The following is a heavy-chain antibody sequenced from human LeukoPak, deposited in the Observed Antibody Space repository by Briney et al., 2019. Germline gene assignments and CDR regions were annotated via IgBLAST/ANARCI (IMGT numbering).Heavy chain of an antibody. D-gene: IGHD3-10*01. Sequence: ASETLSLTCTVSGGSISSYYWSWIRQPAGKGLEWIGRIYTSGSTNYNPSLKSRVTMSVDTSKSQFSLKLSSVTAADTAVYYCAREPAPYYYGSGSDAFDIWGQGTMVTVSS. CDR2: IYTSGST. V-gene: IGHV4-4*07. CDR1: GGSISSYY. CDR3: AREPAPYYYGSGSDAFDI. J-gene: IGHJ3*02.